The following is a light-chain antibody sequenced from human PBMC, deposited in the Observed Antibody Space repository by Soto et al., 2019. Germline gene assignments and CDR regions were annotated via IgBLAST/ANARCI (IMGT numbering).Light chain of an antibody. CDR3: QQSYNTPIT. CDR2: AAS. J-gene: IGKJ5*01. V-gene: IGKV1-39*01. CDR1: QIISNY. Sequence: DIQMTQSPSSLSASLGDSVTITCRASQIISNYLNWYQQKSGRAPELLVYAASNLQSGVPSRFTGSGSGTHFTLTISGLEPADFATYFCQQSYNTPITFGQGTRLEI.